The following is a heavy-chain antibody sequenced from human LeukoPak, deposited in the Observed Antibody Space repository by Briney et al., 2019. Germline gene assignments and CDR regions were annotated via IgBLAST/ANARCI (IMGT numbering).Heavy chain of an antibody. D-gene: IGHD3-3*01. V-gene: IGHV3-21*01. CDR1: GFTFSSYS. CDR2: ISSSSSYI. J-gene: IGHJ4*02. Sequence: GGSLRLSCAASGFTFSSYSMNWVRQAPGKGLEWVSSISSSSSYIYYADSVKGRFTISRDNAKNSLYLQMNSLRAEDTAAYYCARVLLGPFGVVSYFDYWGQGTLVTVSS. CDR3: ARVLLGPFGVVSYFDY.